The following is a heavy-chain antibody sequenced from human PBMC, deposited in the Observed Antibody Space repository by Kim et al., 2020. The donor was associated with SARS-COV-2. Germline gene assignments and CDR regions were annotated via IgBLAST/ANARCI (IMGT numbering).Heavy chain of an antibody. V-gene: IGHV3-30-3*01. Sequence: GGSLSLSCAASGFTFSSYAMHWVRQAPGKGLEWVAVISYDGSNKYYADSVKGRFTISRDNSKNTLYLQMNSLRAEDTAVYYCARDFATYYYGSGSYNYWGQGTLVTVSS. D-gene: IGHD3-10*01. CDR3: ARDFATYYYGSGSYNY. CDR2: ISYDGSNK. J-gene: IGHJ4*02. CDR1: GFTFSSYA.